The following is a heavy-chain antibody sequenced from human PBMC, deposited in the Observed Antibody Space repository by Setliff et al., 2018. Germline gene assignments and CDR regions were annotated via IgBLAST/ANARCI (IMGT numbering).Heavy chain of an antibody. V-gene: IGHV3-7*01. Sequence: GGSLRLSCAASGFTFTTYWMSWFRQAPGRGLEWVANINQDGSDKYYVDSVKGRFTISRDNARNALYLQMVSLRGEDTGVYFCAALDWGENFYNVDVWGKGTTVTVSS. CDR1: GFTFTTYW. J-gene: IGHJ6*03. CDR3: AALDWGENFYNVDV. CDR2: INQDGSDK. D-gene: IGHD7-27*01.